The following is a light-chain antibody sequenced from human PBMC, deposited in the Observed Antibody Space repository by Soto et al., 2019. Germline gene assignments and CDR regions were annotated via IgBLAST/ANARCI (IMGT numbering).Light chain of an antibody. CDR3: QTWGTGIRV. Sequence: QLVLTQSPSASASLGASVKLTCILSSGHSGYAIAWHQQQPEKGPRYLMKLNSDGSHTKGDGIPDRFSGSSSGAERYLTVSSLQSEDEADYYCQTWGTGIRVFGGGTKLTVL. J-gene: IGLJ2*01. CDR2: LNSDGSH. V-gene: IGLV4-69*01. CDR1: SGHSGYA.